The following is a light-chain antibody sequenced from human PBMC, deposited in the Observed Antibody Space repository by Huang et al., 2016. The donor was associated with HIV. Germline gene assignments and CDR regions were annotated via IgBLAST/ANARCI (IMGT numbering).Light chain of an antibody. CDR1: QDITNS. Sequence: DIQMTQSPSSLSVSVGDRVTITCQASQDITNSLNWYQQKPGKAPKLLIYDASNLETGVPSRFSGSGSGTDFTFTISSLQPEDIATYYCQQYDNLYTFGQGTRLEIK. J-gene: IGKJ2*01. CDR3: QQYDNLYT. CDR2: DAS. V-gene: IGKV1-33*01.